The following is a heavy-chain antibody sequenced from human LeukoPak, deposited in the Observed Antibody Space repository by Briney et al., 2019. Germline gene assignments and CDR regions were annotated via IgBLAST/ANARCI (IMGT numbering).Heavy chain of an antibody. D-gene: IGHD2-2*01. CDR2: IYHSGST. CDR3: AREGYCSSTSCYGNGMDV. CDR1: GYSISSGYY. V-gene: IGHV4-38-2*02. Sequence: KPSETLSLTCAVSGYSISSGYYWGWIRQPPGKGLEWIGSIYHSGSTYYNPSLKSRVTISVDTSKNQFSLKLSSVTAADTAVYYCAREGYCSSTSCYGNGMDVWGKGTTVTVSS. J-gene: IGHJ6*04.